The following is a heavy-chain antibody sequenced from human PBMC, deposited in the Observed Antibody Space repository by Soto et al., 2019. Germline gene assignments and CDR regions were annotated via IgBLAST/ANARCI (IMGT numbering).Heavy chain of an antibody. CDR1: GGTFSSYA. CDR3: ARDYYLGSGCFDY. V-gene: IGHV1-46*01. Sequence: ASVKVSCKASGGTFSSYAISWVRQAPGQGLEWMGVINPGGGDTNYAQNFQGRVSMTSDTSTSTIYMELSSLRSEDTAVYYCARDYYLGSGCFDYWGQGTLVTVSS. D-gene: IGHD3-22*01. CDR2: INPGGGDT. J-gene: IGHJ4*02.